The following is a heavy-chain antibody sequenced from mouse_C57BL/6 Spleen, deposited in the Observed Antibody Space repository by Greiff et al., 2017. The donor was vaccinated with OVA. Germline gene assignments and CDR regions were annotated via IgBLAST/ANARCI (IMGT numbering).Heavy chain of an antibody. Sequence: QVQLQQSGAELVKPGASVKISCKASGYAFSSYWMNWVKQRPGKGLEWIGQIYPGDGDTNYNGKFKGKATLTADKSSSPAYMQLSSLTSEDSAVYVCARDYYGSNWYFDVWGTGTTVTVSS. CDR3: ARDYYGSNWYFDV. CDR1: GYAFSSYW. CDR2: IYPGDGDT. D-gene: IGHD1-1*01. V-gene: IGHV1-80*01. J-gene: IGHJ1*03.